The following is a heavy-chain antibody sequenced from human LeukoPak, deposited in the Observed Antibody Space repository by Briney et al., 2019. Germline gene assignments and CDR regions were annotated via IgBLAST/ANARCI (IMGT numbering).Heavy chain of an antibody. D-gene: IGHD6-13*01. Sequence: GESLKISCKGSGYSFTNYWIGWVRQMPGKGLEWMGIIYPCDSDTRYSQSFQGQVTISADKSISTAYLQWTSLKASDTAMYYCARQVAAAGFNWFDPWGQGTLVTVSS. J-gene: IGHJ5*02. CDR2: IYPCDSDT. CDR3: ARQVAAAGFNWFDP. CDR1: GYSFTNYW. V-gene: IGHV5-51*01.